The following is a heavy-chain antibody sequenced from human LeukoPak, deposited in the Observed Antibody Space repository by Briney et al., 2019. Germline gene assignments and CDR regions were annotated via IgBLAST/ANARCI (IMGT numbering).Heavy chain of an antibody. Sequence: GGSLRLSCAASGFTFSSYRMNWVRQAPGKGLEGVSYITSSSTTIYYADSVKGRFTISRDNGKNSLFLQMDRLRDEDTAVYYCARGSGSYQIFDYWGQGTLVTVSS. CDR1: GFTFSSYR. J-gene: IGHJ4*02. D-gene: IGHD1-26*01. CDR2: ITSSSTTI. V-gene: IGHV3-48*02. CDR3: ARGSGSYQIFDY.